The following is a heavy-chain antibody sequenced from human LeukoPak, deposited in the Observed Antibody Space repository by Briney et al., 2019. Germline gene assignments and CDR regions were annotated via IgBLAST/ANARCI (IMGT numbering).Heavy chain of an antibody. V-gene: IGHV1-69*04. CDR3: ARDPVYYYGSGSGNGMDV. Sequence: SVKVSCKASGGTFSSYAISWVRQAPGQGLEWMGRIIPILGIANYAQKFQGRVTITADKSTSTAYMELSSLRAEDTAVYYCARDPVYYYGSGSGNGMDVWGQGTTVTVSS. CDR1: GGTFSSYA. D-gene: IGHD3-10*01. CDR2: IIPILGIA. J-gene: IGHJ6*02.